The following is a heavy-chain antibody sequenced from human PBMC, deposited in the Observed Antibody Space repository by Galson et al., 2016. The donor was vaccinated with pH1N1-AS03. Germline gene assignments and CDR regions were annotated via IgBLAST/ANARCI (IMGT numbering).Heavy chain of an antibody. CDR2: INYSGIT. CDR1: GGTFSGYY. CDR3: ARVCDYSFGWCDS. D-gene: IGHD4/OR15-4a*01. J-gene: IGHJ5*01. V-gene: IGHV4-34*01. Sequence: ETLSLPCASHGGTFSGYYWSWIRQTPGKGLEWIGEINYSGITNYNPSLKSRFTISVDWSKSQFSLHLSSVTATDTAVYYCARVCDYSFGWCDSWGQGTLVTVSS.